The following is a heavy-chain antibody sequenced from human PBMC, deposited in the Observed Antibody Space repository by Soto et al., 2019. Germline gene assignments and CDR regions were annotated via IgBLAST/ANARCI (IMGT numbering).Heavy chain of an antibody. CDR2: IYPGDSDT. CDR1: GYSFTSYW. D-gene: IGHD3-10*01. Sequence: GESLKISCKGSGYSFTSYWIGWARQMPGKGLEWKGIIYPGDSDTRYSPSFQGQVTISADKSISTAYLQWSSLKASDTAMYYCARAMVRGKNYYGMDVWGQGTTVTVSS. CDR3: ARAMVRGKNYYGMDV. J-gene: IGHJ6*02. V-gene: IGHV5-51*01.